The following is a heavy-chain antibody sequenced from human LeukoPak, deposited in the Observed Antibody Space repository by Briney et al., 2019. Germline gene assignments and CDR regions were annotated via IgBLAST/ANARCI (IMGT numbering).Heavy chain of an antibody. CDR3: ARLPGSGSPGSFYGMDV. CDR2: FHYSGST. J-gene: IGHJ6*02. V-gene: IGHV4-39*01. Sequence: SETLSLTCTVSGGSISNSASYWGWIRQPPGKGLEWIGSFHYSGSTYYNPSLKSRVSVSVDTSKNQLSLKLTSVTATDTALYYCARLPGSGSPGSFYGMDVGGQGTTVTVSS. CDR1: GGSISNSASY. D-gene: IGHD3-10*01.